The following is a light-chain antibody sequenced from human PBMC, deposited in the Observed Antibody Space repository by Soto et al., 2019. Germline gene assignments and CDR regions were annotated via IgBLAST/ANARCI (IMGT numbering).Light chain of an antibody. V-gene: IGLV2-14*01. CDR1: SSDVGGYNF. CDR2: EVI. J-gene: IGLJ1*01. CDR3: SSYSRTTTREV. Sequence: QSVLTQPASVSGSPGQSITISCTGSSSDVGGYNFVSWYQHHPGTPPKLIIYEVIHRPSGVSNRFSGSKSANKASLTISGIQVEEEADYFCSSYSRTTTREVFGTGTKVTV.